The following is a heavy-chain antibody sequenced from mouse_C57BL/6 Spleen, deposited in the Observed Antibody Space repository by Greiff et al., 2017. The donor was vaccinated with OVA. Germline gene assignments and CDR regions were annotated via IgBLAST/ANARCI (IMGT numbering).Heavy chain of an antibody. J-gene: IGHJ1*03. D-gene: IGHD1-1*01. CDR2: IYPGDGDT. Sequence: VQLQQSGPELVKPGASVKISCKASGYAFSSYWMNWVKQRPGKGLEWIGRIYPGDGDTNYNGKFKGKATLTADKSSSTAYMQLSSLLSKDSAVYFCAREGRDYYGSSCGGYFDVWGTGTTVTVSS. CDR1: GYAFSSYW. V-gene: IGHV1-82*01. CDR3: AREGRDYYGSSCGGYFDV.